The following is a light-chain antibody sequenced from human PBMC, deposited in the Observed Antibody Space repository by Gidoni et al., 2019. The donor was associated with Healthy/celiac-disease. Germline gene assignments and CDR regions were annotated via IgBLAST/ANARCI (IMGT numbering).Light chain of an antibody. CDR3: QQSSNWPWT. V-gene: IGKV3-11*01. CDR1: KSVSNY. J-gene: IGKJ1*01. CDR2: DAS. Sequence: IVLPQSPATLSLSPGERATFSCSASKSVSNYLAWYHRKPGQAPSLPIYDASNRANGIPARLSGRGSGKDFTLTIRSLGPEEFAVYYCQQSSNWPWTFGQGTKVEIK.